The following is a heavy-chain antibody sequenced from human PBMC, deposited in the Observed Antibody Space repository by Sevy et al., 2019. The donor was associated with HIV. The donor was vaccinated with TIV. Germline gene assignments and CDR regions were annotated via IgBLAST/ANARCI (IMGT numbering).Heavy chain of an antibody. V-gene: IGHV5-51*01. D-gene: IGHD2-8*01. CDR3: ARGVLASYFDY. J-gene: IGHJ4*02. CDR1: GYNFANYG. Sequence: GESLKISCKGSGYNFANYGIAWVRQMPGKDLEWMGIIYRGDSDVRYSPSFQGQVTFSADKSISTAYLQWSSLKASDSAIYYCARGVLASYFDYWGQGALVTVSS. CDR2: IYRGDSDV.